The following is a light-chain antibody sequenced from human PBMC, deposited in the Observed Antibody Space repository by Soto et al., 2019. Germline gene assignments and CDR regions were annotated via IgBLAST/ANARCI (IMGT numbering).Light chain of an antibody. CDR1: VLGKKY. CDR2: KDS. Sequence: SYELTQPSSVSVSPGQTARITCSGDVLGKKYARWFQQKPGQAPVVVIDKDSERPSGIPERFSGFSSGTTVTLTISGAQVEDEADYYCYSAADNIGVFGGGTELTVL. V-gene: IGLV3-27*01. J-gene: IGLJ3*02. CDR3: YSAADNIGV.